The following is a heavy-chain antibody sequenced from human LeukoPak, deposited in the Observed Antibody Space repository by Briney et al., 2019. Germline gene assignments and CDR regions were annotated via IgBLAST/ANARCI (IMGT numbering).Heavy chain of an antibody. D-gene: IGHD3-22*01. J-gene: IGHJ6*03. CDR1: GYTFTRFY. V-gene: IGHV1-46*01. CDR3: ATDDVEYYYDSSGPLPGYYYYMDV. CDR2: INPSGGST. Sequence: ASVKVSCKASGYTFTRFYMHWVRQAPGQGLEWMGIINPSGGSTSYAQKFQGRVTMTRDTSTRTVNMELSSLRSEDTAVYYWATDDVEYYYDSSGPLPGYYYYMDVWGKGTTVTVSS.